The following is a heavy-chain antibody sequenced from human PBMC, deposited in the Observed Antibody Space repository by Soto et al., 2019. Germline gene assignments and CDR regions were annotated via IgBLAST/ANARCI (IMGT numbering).Heavy chain of an antibody. CDR3: ARPYYDSSGFDAFDI. J-gene: IGHJ3*02. Sequence: GESLKISCKGSGYSFTSYWIGWVRQMPGKGLEWMGIIYPGDSDTRYSPSFQGQVTISADKSISTAYLQWSSLKASDTAMYYCARPYYDSSGFDAFDIWRQGTMFTVSS. V-gene: IGHV5-51*01. CDR1: GYSFTSYW. D-gene: IGHD3-22*01. CDR2: IYPGDSDT.